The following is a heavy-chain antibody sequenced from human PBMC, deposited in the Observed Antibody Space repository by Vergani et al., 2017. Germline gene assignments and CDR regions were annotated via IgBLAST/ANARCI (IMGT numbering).Heavy chain of an antibody. J-gene: IGHJ4*02. CDR2: IISSSSYT. D-gene: IGHD1-26*01. Sequence: QVQLVESGGGLVKPGGSLRLSCAASGFTFSDYYLSWIRQAPGKGLEWVSYIISSSSYTNYSDSVKGRFTISRDNAKNSLYLQMNSLRAEDTAVYYCARDLLAGHEGAPAVWGQGTLVTVSS. CDR1: GFTFSDYY. CDR3: ARDLLAGHEGAPAV. V-gene: IGHV3-11*05.